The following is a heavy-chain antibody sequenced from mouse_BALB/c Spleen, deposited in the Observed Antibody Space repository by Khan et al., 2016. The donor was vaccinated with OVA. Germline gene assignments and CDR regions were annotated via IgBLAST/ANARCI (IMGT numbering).Heavy chain of an antibody. J-gene: IGHJ3*01. CDR1: GFNIKDTY. CDR2: IDPANGNS. Sequence: VQLQQSGAELVKPGASVQLSCTASGFNIKDTYMHWVKQRPEQGLEWIGRIDPANGNSKYDPKFQGKSTITADTSSNTAYLQLSSLTSEDTAVYYCAGPNWFAYWGRGTLVAVSA. V-gene: IGHV14-3*02. CDR3: AGPNWFAY.